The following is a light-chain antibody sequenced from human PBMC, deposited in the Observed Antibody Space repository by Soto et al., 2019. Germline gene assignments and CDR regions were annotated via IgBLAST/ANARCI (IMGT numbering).Light chain of an antibody. CDR1: QSINNY. J-gene: IGKJ1*01. CDR3: QQYGTSPWT. V-gene: IGKV3-20*01. Sequence: EIVLTQSPDTLSLSPGDRATLSCRASQSINNYLAWYQQKPGQAPRLLIYGASSRATGIPERFSGSGSGTDFTLTISRLEPEDFAVYYCQQYGTSPWTFGQGTKVDIK. CDR2: GAS.